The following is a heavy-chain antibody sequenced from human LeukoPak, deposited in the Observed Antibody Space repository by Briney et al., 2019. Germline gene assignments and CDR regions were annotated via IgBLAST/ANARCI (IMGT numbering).Heavy chain of an antibody. Sequence: SETLSLTCTVSGGSISSYYWSWIRQPPGKGLEWIGYVYYSGSTNYNPSLKSRVTISVDTSKNQFSLKLSSVTAADTAVYYCARHSYSSGWYGGDYFDYWGQGTLVTVSS. CDR1: GGSISSYY. CDR3: ARHSYSSGWYGGDYFDY. CDR2: VYYSGST. J-gene: IGHJ4*02. D-gene: IGHD6-19*01. V-gene: IGHV4-59*08.